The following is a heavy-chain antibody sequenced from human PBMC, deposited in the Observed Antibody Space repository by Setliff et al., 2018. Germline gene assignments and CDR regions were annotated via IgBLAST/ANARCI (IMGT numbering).Heavy chain of an antibody. CDR2: IKSKTDGGSI. Sequence: PGGSLRLSCAVSGFTFSYAWMHWVRQAPGKGLEWVGRIKSKTDGGSIDYAAPVKDRFTISRDDSKATLYLYMDSLKTEDTAVYYCTTDRAGCYGTTCFNAFDVWGQGTMVTVSS. V-gene: IGHV3-15*07. J-gene: IGHJ3*01. CDR1: GFTFSYAW. CDR3: TTDRAGCYGTTCFNAFDV. D-gene: IGHD2-2*01.